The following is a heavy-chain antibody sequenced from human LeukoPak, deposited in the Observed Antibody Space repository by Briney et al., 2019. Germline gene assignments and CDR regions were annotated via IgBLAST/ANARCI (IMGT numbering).Heavy chain of an antibody. J-gene: IGHJ4*02. Sequence: ASVKVSCKASGYTFTIYYMHWVRQAPGQGLEWMGIINPSGGSTSYAQKFQGRVTMTRDTSTSTDYMELSSLRSEDTAVYYCARATAMVTAELDYWGQGTLVTVSS. CDR2: INPSGGST. D-gene: IGHD5-18*01. CDR1: GYTFTIYY. CDR3: ARATAMVTAELDY. V-gene: IGHV1-46*01.